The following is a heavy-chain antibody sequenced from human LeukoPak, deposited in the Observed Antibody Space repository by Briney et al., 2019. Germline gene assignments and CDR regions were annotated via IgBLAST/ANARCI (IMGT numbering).Heavy chain of an antibody. CDR3: ARHTYYYGSGSTYYYYMDV. V-gene: IGHV4-59*04. CDR1: GGSISSYY. D-gene: IGHD3-10*01. J-gene: IGHJ6*03. Sequence: SETLSLTCTVSGGSISSYYWTWIRQPPGKGLEWIGSIYYSGSTYYNPSLKSRVTISVDTSKNQFSLKLSSVTAADTAVYYCARHTYYYGSGSTYYYYMDVWGKGTTVTISS. CDR2: IYYSGST.